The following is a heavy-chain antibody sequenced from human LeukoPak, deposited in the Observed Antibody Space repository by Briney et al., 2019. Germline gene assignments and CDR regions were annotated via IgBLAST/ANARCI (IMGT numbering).Heavy chain of an antibody. CDR3: ARALREYSSSWFSDF. V-gene: IGHV1-18*01. J-gene: IGHJ4*02. CDR2: ISPYSGST. Sequence: ASVKVSCKASGYTFWSYGISWVRQAPGQGLEWMGWISPYSGSTNYPQKFQGRVTVTTDTSTSTAYMELRSLRSDDTAVYFCARALREYSSSWFSDFWGQGTLVTVSS. D-gene: IGHD6-13*01. CDR1: GYTFWSYG.